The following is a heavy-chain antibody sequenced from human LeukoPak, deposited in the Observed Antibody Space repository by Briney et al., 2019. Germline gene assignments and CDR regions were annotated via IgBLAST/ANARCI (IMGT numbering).Heavy chain of an antibody. J-gene: IGHJ6*02. CDR2: INPNSGGT. V-gene: IGHV1-2*02. CDR3: ARGWEHYYYGMDV. Sequence: ASVKVSCEASGYTFTGYYMRWVRQAPGQGLEWMGWINPNSGGTNYAQKFQGRVTMTRDTSISTAYMDLSRLRSDDTAVYYCARGWEHYYYGMDVWGQGTTVTVSS. D-gene: IGHD1-26*01. CDR1: GYTFTGYY.